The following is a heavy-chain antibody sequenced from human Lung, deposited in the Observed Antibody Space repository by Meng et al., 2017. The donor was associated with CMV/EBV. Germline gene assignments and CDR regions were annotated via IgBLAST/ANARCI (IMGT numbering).Heavy chain of an antibody. D-gene: IGHD6-13*01. V-gene: IGHV4-59*01. CDR1: GGSISSYY. J-gene: IGHJ4*02. CDR3: ASWGYSSSWYYFDY. Sequence: SXTLSLXCTVSGGSISSYYWSWIRQPPGKGLEWIGYIYYSGSTNYNPSLKSRVTISVDTSKNQFSLKLSSVTAADTAVYYCASWGYSSSWYYFDYWGQGKXVNGAS. CDR2: IYYSGST.